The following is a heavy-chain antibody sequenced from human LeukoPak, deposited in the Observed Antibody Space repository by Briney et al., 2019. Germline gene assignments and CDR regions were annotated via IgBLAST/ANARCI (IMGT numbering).Heavy chain of an antibody. CDR3: AREDANWGSDY. V-gene: IGHV3-30-3*01. D-gene: IGHD7-27*01. CDR1: GFTFSSYA. Sequence: GRSLRLSCAASGFTFSSYAMHWVRQAPGKGLEWVAVISYDGSNKYYADSVKGRFTISRDNSKNTLYLQMNSLRAEDTAVYYCAREDANWGSDYWGQGTLVTVSS. J-gene: IGHJ4*02. CDR2: ISYDGSNK.